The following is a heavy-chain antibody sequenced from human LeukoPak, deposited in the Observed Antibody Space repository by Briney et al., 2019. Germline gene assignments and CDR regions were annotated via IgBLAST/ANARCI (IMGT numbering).Heavy chain of an antibody. CDR3: AKDIAPPSSGIFDY. CDR1: GFTFDDYA. Sequence: GGSLRLSCTASGFTFDDYAMHWVRQAPGKGLEWVSSISWNGGSIGYADSVKGRFTISKDDAKNSLYLQMNSLRPEDTALYYCAKDIAPPSSGIFDYWGQGTLVTVSS. V-gene: IGHV3-9*01. J-gene: IGHJ4*02. CDR2: ISWNGGSI. D-gene: IGHD6-19*01.